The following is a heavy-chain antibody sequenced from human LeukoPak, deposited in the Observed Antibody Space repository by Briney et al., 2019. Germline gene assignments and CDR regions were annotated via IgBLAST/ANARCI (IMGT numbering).Heavy chain of an antibody. V-gene: IGHV4-34*01. CDR1: GGSFSGYY. CDR2: INHSRST. J-gene: IGHJ5*02. CDR3: ARRTPLAAATNLPNNWFGP. D-gene: IGHD6-13*01. Sequence: SETLSLTCAVYGGSFSGYYWSWIRQPPGKGLEWIGEINHSRSTNYNPSLKSRVTISVDTSKNQFSLKLSSVTAADTAVYYCARRTPLAAATNLPNNWFGPWGQGTLATVSS.